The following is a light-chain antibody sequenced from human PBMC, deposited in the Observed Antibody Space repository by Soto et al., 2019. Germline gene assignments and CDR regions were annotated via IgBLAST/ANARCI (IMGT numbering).Light chain of an antibody. CDR3: QHSTTSPMT. CDR2: KAS. CDR1: QRIVSW. Sequence: DIQMTQSPSTLSASVGDIVTITCRASQRIVSWLAWYQQKPGKAPKLLIYKASTLQSGVPSRFSGSGSGTEFTLTISSLQPDDSATYFCQHSTTSPMTFGQGTRLENK. J-gene: IGKJ5*01. V-gene: IGKV1-5*03.